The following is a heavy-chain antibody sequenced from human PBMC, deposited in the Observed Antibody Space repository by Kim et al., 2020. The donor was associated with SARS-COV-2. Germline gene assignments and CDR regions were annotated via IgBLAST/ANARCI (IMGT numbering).Heavy chain of an antibody. D-gene: IGHD3-16*01. J-gene: IGHJ4*02. Sequence: SETLSLTCAVYGGSFSGYYWSWIRQPPGKGLEWIGEINHSGSTNYNPSLKSRVTISVDTSKNQFSLKLSSVTAAGTAVYYCARDPGGTGLDYWGQGTLVT. V-gene: IGHV4-34*01. CDR3: ARDPGGTGLDY. CDR1: GGSFSGYY. CDR2: INHSGST.